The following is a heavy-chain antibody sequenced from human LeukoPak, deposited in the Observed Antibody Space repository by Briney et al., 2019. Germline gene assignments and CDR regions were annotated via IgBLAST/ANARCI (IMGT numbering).Heavy chain of an antibody. V-gene: IGHV3-30*18. D-gene: IGHD2-21*01. CDR3: AKVFQRFTYYYGMDV. Sequence: GRSLRLSCAGSGFTFSNYGMHWVRQAPGKGVEGVAVISYDGINKYYADSVKGRFTISRDNSKNTLYLQMNSLRAEDTAVYYCAKVFQRFTYYYGMDVWGQGTTVTVSS. J-gene: IGHJ6*02. CDR2: ISYDGINK. CDR1: GFTFSNYG.